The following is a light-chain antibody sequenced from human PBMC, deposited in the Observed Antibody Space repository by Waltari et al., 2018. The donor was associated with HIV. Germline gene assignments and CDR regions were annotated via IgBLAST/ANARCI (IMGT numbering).Light chain of an antibody. J-gene: IGLJ2*01. CDR3: AAWDDSLNGPV. CDR1: RPHTGSTP. Sequence: QSVLTQPPSASGTPGQRVPISCSGSRPHTGSTPTTWYQQLPGTAPKLLIYTNNQRPSGVPDRFSGSKSGTSASLAISGLQSEDEADYYCAAWDDSLNGPVFGGGTKLTVL. V-gene: IGLV1-44*01. CDR2: TNN.